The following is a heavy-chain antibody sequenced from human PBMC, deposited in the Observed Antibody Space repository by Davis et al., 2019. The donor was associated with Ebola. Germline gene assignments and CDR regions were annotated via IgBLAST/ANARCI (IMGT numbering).Heavy chain of an antibody. CDR1: GFTFDDYA. CDR2: ITWNGDST. V-gene: IGHV3-20*04. CDR3: ARLEDSGWSHDY. D-gene: IGHD6-19*01. Sequence: GESLKISCAASGFTFDDYAMSWVRQTPGRGLEWVSGITWNGDSTGYTDSVKGRFTISRDNAKNSLYLQMNSLRAEDTALYYCARLEDSGWSHDYWGQGTLVTVSS. J-gene: IGHJ4*02.